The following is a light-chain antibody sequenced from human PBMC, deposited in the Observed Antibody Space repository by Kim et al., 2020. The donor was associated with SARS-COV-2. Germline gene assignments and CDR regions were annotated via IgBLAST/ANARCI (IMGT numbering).Light chain of an antibody. J-gene: IGKJ4*01. CDR3: QQSYGSPPT. CDR2: AAS. V-gene: IGKV1-39*01. Sequence: DIQMTQSPSSLAASVGDRVTIACRASQSINTYLNWYQQKPGKAPKLLIYAASTLQSGVPSRFGGSGSGTDFTLTISSLQPEDCATYYCQQSYGSPPTFGGGTKLEI. CDR1: QSINTY.